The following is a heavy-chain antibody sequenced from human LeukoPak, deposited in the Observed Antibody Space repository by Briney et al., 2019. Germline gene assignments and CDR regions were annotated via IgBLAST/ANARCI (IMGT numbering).Heavy chain of an antibody. CDR3: ARGKEAEPFYYYYMDV. V-gene: IGHV3-21*01. Sequence: GGSLRLSCAASGFTFSSYSMNWVRQAPGKGLEWVSSISSSSYIYYADSVKGRFTISRDNAKNSLYLQMNSLRAEDTAVYYCARGKEAEPFYYYYMDVWGKGTTVTVSS. J-gene: IGHJ6*03. D-gene: IGHD6-13*01. CDR1: GFTFSSYS. CDR2: ISSSSYI.